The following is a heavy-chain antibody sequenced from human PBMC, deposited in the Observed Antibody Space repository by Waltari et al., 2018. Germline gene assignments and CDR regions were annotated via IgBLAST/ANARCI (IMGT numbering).Heavy chain of an antibody. D-gene: IGHD2-21*02. V-gene: IGHV4-59*01. CDR3: ARDRPTYCGGDCYSDAFDI. Sequence: QVQLQASGPGLVKPSETLSLTCTVSGGSISSYYWSWIRQPPGQGLEWIGYIYYSGSPNYNPSLKSRVTISVDTSKNQFSLKLSSVTAADTAVYYCARDRPTYCGGDCYSDAFDIWGQGTMVTVSS. J-gene: IGHJ3*02. CDR2: IYYSGSP. CDR1: GGSISSYY.